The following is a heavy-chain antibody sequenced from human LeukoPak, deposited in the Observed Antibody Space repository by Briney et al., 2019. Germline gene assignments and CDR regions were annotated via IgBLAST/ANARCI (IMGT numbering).Heavy chain of an antibody. CDR2: INHSGST. J-gene: IGHJ4*02. CDR1: GGSISSGGYY. V-gene: IGHV4-39*07. CDR3: ARGREQLGFDY. Sequence: PSETLSLTCTVSGGSISSGGYYWSWIRQPPGKGLEWIGEINHSGSTNYSPSLKSRVTISVDTSKNQFSLKLSSVTAADTAVYYCARGREQLGFDYWGQGTLVTVSS. D-gene: IGHD1-1*01.